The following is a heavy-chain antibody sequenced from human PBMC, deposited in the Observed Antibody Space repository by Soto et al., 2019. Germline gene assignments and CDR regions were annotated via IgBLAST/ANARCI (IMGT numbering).Heavy chain of an antibody. J-gene: IGHJ5*02. CDR1: GVTFSSYA. CDR3: ASLPTRSPDYGLYNWFDP. V-gene: IGHV1-69*13. Sequence: ASVKVSCKASGVTFSSYAIRWVRQAPGQGLEWMGGIIPIFGTANYAQKFQGRVTITADESTSAAYMELSSLRSEDTAVYYCASLPTRSPDYGLYNWFDPWGQGTLVTVSS. D-gene: IGHD4-17*01. CDR2: IIPIFGTA.